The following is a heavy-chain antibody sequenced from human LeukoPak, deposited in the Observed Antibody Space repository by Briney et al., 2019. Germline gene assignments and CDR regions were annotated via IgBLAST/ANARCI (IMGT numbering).Heavy chain of an antibody. CDR2: ISGSGEST. CDR1: GFTFSSYA. V-gene: IGHV3-23*01. CDR3: AKGGGYEAQYYYYYLDV. Sequence: PGGSLRLSCAASGFTFSSYAMNWVRQAPGKGLEWVSTISGSGESTFYPDSMKGRLTISRDNSKNTLYLQMNSLRAEDTAVYYCAKGGGYEAQYYYYYLDVWGKGTTVTISS. D-gene: IGHD5-12*01. J-gene: IGHJ6*03.